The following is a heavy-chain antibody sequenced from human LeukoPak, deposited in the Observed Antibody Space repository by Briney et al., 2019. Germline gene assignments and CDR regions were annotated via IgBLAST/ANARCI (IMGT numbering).Heavy chain of an antibody. V-gene: IGHV4-39*07. CDR2: IYYSGST. CDR3: AREGYYGSGSYSPYYSYMDV. CDR1: GGSISSSSYY. J-gene: IGHJ6*03. Sequence: SETLSLTCTVSGGSISSSSYYWGWIRQPPGKGLEWIGSIYYSGSTYYNPSLKSRVTISVDTSKNQFSLKLSSVTAADTAVYYCAREGYYGSGSYSPYYSYMDVWGKGTTVTVSS. D-gene: IGHD3-10*01.